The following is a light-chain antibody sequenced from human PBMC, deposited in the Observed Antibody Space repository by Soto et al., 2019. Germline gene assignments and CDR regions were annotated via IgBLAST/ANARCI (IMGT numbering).Light chain of an antibody. CDR1: QSITSNY. CDR3: QQDYNLPFT. V-gene: IGKV3D-7*01. CDR2: GAS. Sequence: EIVMTQSPATLSLSPGERATLSCRASQSITSNYLSWYQQKPGQAPRLLIYGASTRATGIPARFSGSGSGTDFTLTISSLQPEDFAVYYCQQDYNLPFTFGPGTKVDIK. J-gene: IGKJ3*01.